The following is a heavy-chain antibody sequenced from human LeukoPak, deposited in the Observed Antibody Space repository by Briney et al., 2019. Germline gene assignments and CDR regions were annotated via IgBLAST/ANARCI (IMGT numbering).Heavy chain of an antibody. J-gene: IGHJ4*02. CDR1: GGPISSGSYY. Sequence: SETLSLTCTVSGGPISSGSYYWSWIRQPAGKGLEWIGRIYTSGSTNYNPSLKSRVTISVDTSKNQFSLKLSSVTAADTAVYYCAREDYYGPLDYWGQGTLVTVSS. D-gene: IGHD3-10*01. V-gene: IGHV4-61*02. CDR2: IYTSGST. CDR3: AREDYYGPLDY.